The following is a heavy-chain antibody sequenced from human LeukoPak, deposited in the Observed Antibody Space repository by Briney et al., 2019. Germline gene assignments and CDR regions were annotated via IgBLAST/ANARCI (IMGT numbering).Heavy chain of an antibody. CDR1: GFTFSSYA. J-gene: IGHJ3*02. CDR2: ISYDGSNK. D-gene: IGHD1-26*01. V-gene: IGHV3-30*04. CDR3: ARRFTPRLYSGSYHDAFDI. Sequence: GGSLRLSCAASGFTFSSYAMHWVRQAPGKGLEWVAVISYDGSNKYYADSVKGRFTISRDNSKNTLYLQMNSLRAEDTAVYYCARRFTPRLYSGSYHDAFDIWGQGTMVTVSS.